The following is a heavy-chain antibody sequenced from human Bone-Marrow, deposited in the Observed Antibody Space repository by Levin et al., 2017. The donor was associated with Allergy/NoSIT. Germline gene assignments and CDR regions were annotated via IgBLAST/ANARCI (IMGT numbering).Heavy chain of an antibody. Sequence: SETLSLMCTVSGGSISTYYWSWIRQPPGNGLEWIGSIYYSGSANYNPSLKSRVSISVDTSKNQFSLRLSSVTASDTAVYYCARRKAAPDQTYYYYNMDVWGKGTTVTVSS. D-gene: IGHD6-13*01. CDR3: ARRKAAPDQTYYYYNMDV. V-gene: IGHV4-59*01. J-gene: IGHJ6*03. CDR2: IYYSGSA. CDR1: GGSISTYY.